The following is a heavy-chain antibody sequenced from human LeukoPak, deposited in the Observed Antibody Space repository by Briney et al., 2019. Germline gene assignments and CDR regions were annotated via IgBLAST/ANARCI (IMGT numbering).Heavy chain of an antibody. CDR3: AKYGDYWYFDL. J-gene: IGHJ2*01. D-gene: IGHD4-17*01. CDR2: INSDGSST. CDR1: GFTFSSYW. Sequence: GGSLRLSCAASGFTFSSYWMHWVRQDPGKGLVWVSRINSDGSSTNYADSVKGRFTISRDNAKNTLYLQMNSLRAEDTAVYYCAKYGDYWYFDLWGRGTLVTVSS. V-gene: IGHV3-74*01.